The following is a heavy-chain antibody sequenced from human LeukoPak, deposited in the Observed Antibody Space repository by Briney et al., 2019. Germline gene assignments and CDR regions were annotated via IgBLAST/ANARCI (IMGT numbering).Heavy chain of an antibody. CDR2: VYNSGTT. CDR3: ARGVWTIAARGWDNWFDP. J-gene: IGHJ5*02. D-gene: IGHD6-6*01. CDR1: GGSISTYY. Sequence: SETLPLTCTVSGGSISTYYWSWIRQPPGKGLEWIGYVYNSGTTNYKYKSSLKSRVTMSVDTSKNQFSLKLSSVTAADTAVYYCARGVWTIAARGWDNWFDPWGQGTLVTVSS. V-gene: IGHV4-59*12.